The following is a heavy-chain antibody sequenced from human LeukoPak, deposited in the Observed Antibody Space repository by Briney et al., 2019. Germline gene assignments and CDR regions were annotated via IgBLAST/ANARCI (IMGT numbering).Heavy chain of an antibody. CDR1: GGTFSSYA. CDR3: ARSPGLALNWYFDL. J-gene: IGHJ2*01. D-gene: IGHD2-15*01. CDR2: IIPIFGTA. V-gene: IGHV1-69*05. Sequence: SVRVSCTASGGTFSSYAISCVRQAPGQGREWMGGIIPIFGTANYAQKFQGRVTITTDESTSTAYMELSSLRSEDTAVYYCARSPGLALNWYFDLWGRGTLVTVS.